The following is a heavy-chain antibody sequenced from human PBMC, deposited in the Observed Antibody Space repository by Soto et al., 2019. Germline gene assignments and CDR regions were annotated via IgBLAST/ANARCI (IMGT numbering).Heavy chain of an antibody. Sequence: QVQLVQSGPEVKKPGSSVKVSCKASGDTFNSYVITWVRQAPGQGLEWLGGIITAFGTTSYAQNFQDRLTITADEAATTEHMELSSLKSDDTAMYYCTRSYGYTFGGSLDNWGQGTLVTVSS. J-gene: IGHJ4*02. CDR1: GDTFNSYV. CDR2: IITAFGTT. D-gene: IGHD5-18*01. CDR3: TRSYGYTFGGSLDN. V-gene: IGHV1-69*01.